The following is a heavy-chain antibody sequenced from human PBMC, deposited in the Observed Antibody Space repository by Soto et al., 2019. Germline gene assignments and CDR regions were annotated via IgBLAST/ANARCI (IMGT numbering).Heavy chain of an antibody. CDR1: GFSFSPYP. V-gene: IGHV3-48*02. CDR2: IKSTSDDT. D-gene: IGHD1-26*01. CDR3: ARDHKWAFDL. Sequence: GWSLTLSCAASGFSFSPYPMNWVRQVSGKGLEWTSNIKSTSDDTYYAQSLQGRGTSSRDSARNSHYRQMNSLRDEDTAGDYCARDHKWAFDLWGQGLLVTVSS. J-gene: IGHJ4*02.